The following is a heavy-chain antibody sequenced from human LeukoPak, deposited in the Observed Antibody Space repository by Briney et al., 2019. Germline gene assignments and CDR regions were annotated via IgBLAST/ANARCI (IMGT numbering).Heavy chain of an antibody. CDR3: ATEVKAAAGIDTGSYYYNGMDV. J-gene: IGHJ6*02. V-gene: IGHV3-30-3*01. CDR1: GFTFSSYA. D-gene: IGHD6-13*01. CDR2: ISYDGSNK. Sequence: GGSLRLSCAASGFTFSSYAMHWVRQAPGKGLEWVAVISYDGSNKYYADSVKGRFTISRDNSKNTLYLQMNSLRTEDTAVYFCATEVKAAAGIDTGSYYYNGMDVWGQGTTVTVSS.